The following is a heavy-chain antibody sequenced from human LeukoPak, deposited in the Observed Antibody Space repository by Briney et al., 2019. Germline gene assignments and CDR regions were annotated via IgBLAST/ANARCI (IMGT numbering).Heavy chain of an antibody. CDR2: IYHSGST. CDR3: ARGRDTAMATGAFDI. D-gene: IGHD5-18*01. Sequence: PSETLSLTCAVSGGSISSGGYSWSWIRQPPGKGLEWIGYIYHSGSTYYNPSLKSRVTISVDRSKNQFSLKLSSVTAADTAVYYCARGRDTAMATGAFDIWGQGTMVTVSS. CDR1: GGSISSGGYS. V-gene: IGHV4-30-2*01. J-gene: IGHJ3*02.